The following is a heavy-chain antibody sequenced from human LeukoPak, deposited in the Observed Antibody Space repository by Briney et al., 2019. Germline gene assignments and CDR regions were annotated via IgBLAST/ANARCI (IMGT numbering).Heavy chain of an antibody. V-gene: IGHV3-21*01. CDR1: GFTFSSYS. CDR2: ISSSSSYI. J-gene: IGHJ4*02. CDR3: ARVGSSSCFDY. Sequence: GGSLRLSCAASGFTFSSYSMNWVRQAPGKGLEWVSSISSSSSYIYYADSVKGRFTISRDNAKNSLYLQMNSLRAEDTAVYYCARVGSSSCFDYWGQGTLVTVSS. D-gene: IGHD6-6*01.